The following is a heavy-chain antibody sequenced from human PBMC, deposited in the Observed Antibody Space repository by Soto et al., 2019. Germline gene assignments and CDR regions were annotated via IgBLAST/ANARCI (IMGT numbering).Heavy chain of an antibody. CDR1: GGSISSSSYY. CDR2: VYYSGST. CDR3: ARTLRFLEWLYDWYFDL. Sequence: QLQLQESGPGLVKPSETLSLTCTVSGGSISSSSYYWGWIRPPPGKGLEWIGSVYYSGSTYSNPSLKSRVTIAVDTSKNQFSLKLNSVTAADTAVYYCARTLRFLEWLYDWYFDLWGRGTLVTVSS. D-gene: IGHD3-3*01. V-gene: IGHV4-39*01. J-gene: IGHJ2*01.